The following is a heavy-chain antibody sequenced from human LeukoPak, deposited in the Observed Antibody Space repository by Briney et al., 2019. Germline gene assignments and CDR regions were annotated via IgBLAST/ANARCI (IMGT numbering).Heavy chain of an antibody. D-gene: IGHD1-26*01. Sequence: GGSLRLSCAASGFTFSSYGMHWVRQAPGKGLEWVSSISSSSSYIFYADSVKGRFTISRDNAKNSLYLQMNSLRAEDTAVYYCARKRGSSDYWGQGTLVTVSS. CDR1: GFTFSSYG. CDR2: ISSSSSYI. CDR3: ARKRGSSDY. J-gene: IGHJ4*02. V-gene: IGHV3-21*01.